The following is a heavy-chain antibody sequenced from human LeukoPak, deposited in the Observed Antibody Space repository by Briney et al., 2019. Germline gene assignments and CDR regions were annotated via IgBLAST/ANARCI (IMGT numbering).Heavy chain of an antibody. D-gene: IGHD3-10*01. V-gene: IGHV3-23*01. J-gene: IGHJ6*02. Sequence: GGSLRLSCAASGFTFSSYAMSWVRQAPGKGLEWVSAISGSGGSSYYADSVKGRFTISRDNSKNTLYLQMNSLRAEDTAVYYFAEGGPRGRGPNYYGMDVWGQGTTVTVSS. CDR2: ISGSGGSS. CDR1: GFTFSSYA. CDR3: AEGGPRGRGPNYYGMDV.